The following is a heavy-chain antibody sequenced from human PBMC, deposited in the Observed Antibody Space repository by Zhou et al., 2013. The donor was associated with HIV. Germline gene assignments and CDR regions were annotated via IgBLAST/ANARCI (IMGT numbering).Heavy chain of an antibody. J-gene: IGHJ6*02. CDR3: ARGLAAGGMDYYYGMGV. Sequence: QVQLVQSGAEVKKPGSSVKVSCKASGVNFGSYSITWVRQAPGQGLEWMGGIIPMYDTTNYAQKFKGRVTITADESTSTAYMELSGLRSEDTALYYCARGLAAGGMDYYYGMGVVGPRDHGHR. V-gene: IGHV1-69*12. CDR2: IIPMYDTT. CDR1: GVNFGSYS. D-gene: IGHD6-25*01.